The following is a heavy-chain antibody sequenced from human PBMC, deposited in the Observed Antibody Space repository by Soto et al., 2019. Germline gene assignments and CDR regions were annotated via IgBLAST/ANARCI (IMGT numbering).Heavy chain of an antibody. D-gene: IGHD3-16*01. CDR3: TRDIGGRWAY. Sequence: LRLSFAASGFTFISYWIHWVRQVPGKGLLWVSRIDEYGNTIDYADSVRGRFTISRDNARNTLYLEMNSLRAEDTALYYCTRDIGGRWAYWGPGTLVTSPQ. V-gene: IGHV3-74*01. J-gene: IGHJ4*02. CDR2: IDEYGNTI. CDR1: GFTFISYW.